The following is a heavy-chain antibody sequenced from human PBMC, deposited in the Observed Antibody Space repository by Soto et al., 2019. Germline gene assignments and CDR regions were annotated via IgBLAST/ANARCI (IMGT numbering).Heavy chain of an antibody. CDR2: IDPSGGVT. CDR3: ARVSRRTAIFGVVNGYFDY. CDR1: GYTFTKFH. D-gene: IGHD3-3*01. J-gene: IGHJ4*02. V-gene: IGHV1-46*01. Sequence: ASVKVSCKASGYTFTKFHIHWVRQAPGQGLEWMGMIDPSGGVTRDAQRFQGRITMTRDTSASTAYMELSSLRSEDTAVYYCARVSRRTAIFGVVNGYFDYWGQGTLVTVS.